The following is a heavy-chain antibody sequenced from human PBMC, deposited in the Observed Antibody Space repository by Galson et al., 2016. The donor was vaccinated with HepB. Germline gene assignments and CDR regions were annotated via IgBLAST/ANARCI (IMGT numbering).Heavy chain of an antibody. D-gene: IGHD6-19*01. V-gene: IGHV3-48*03. Sequence: SLRLSCAASGFTFSNYEMNWVRQAPGKGLEWVSYISRSGSTIYYADSVKGRFTISRDNAKNSLYLQMNSLRAEDTAVYYCARLGDDSSGWHSFDYWGQGTLVTVSS. CDR3: ARLGDDSSGWHSFDY. J-gene: IGHJ4*02. CDR2: ISRSGSTI. CDR1: GFTFSNYE.